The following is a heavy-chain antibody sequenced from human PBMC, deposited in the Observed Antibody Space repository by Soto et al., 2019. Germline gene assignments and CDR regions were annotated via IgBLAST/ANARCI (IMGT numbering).Heavy chain of an antibody. D-gene: IGHD3-16*01. V-gene: IGHV5-51*01. Sequence: PVEALTVACHGTGYHFSSSLIGCVRQKPGEGLEWLGNVYPSDSDVRYSPAFEGQGTISADNSINNAYLQLLTLEASDIAIYYCTKGAHRPFDPWGQGTRVTVSS. CDR2: VYPSDSDV. CDR3: TKGAHRPFDP. J-gene: IGHJ5*02. CDR1: GYHFSSSL.